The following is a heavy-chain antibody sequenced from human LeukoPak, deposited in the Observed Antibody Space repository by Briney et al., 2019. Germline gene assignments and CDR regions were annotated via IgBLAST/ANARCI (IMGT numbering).Heavy chain of an antibody. Sequence: PGGSLRLSCAASGFTFSSYAMSWVRQAPVKELEWVSAISGSGGSTYYADSVKGRFTISRDNSKNTLYLQMNSLRAEDTAVYYCAKDLTARITIFGVVNRDLDYWGQGTLVTVSS. D-gene: IGHD3-3*01. CDR3: AKDLTARITIFGVVNRDLDY. J-gene: IGHJ4*02. V-gene: IGHV3-23*01. CDR2: ISGSGGST. CDR1: GFTFSSYA.